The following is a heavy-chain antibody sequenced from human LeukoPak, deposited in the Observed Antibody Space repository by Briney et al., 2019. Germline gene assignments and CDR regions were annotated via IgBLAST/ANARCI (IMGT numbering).Heavy chain of an antibody. CDR3: ARGGLVRGSIDSLIAFDF. V-gene: IGHV4-39*07. Sequence: SETLSLTCTVSGGSISSSSYYWGWIRQPPGKGLEWIGTIYYIGNTYYNPSLKSRVIISRDTSKNQFSLHLDSVTPEDTAVYYCARGGLVRGSIDSLIAFDFWGQGTVVTVSS. D-gene: IGHD3-10*01. J-gene: IGHJ3*01. CDR1: GGSISSSSYY. CDR2: IYYIGNT.